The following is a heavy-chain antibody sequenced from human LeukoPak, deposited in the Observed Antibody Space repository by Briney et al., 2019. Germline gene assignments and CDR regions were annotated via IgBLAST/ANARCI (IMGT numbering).Heavy chain of an antibody. J-gene: IGHJ4*02. CDR1: GYTFTTHD. Sequence: ASVKVSCKASGYTFTTHDLTWVRQATGQGLEWMGWMNPGNGDTAYAQKFQGRVTMTRDTSMSTAYMELNNLGSGGTAIYYCARGLGDYNTDWFPVSGYWGQGTPVTVSS. V-gene: IGHV1-8*01. CDR2: MNPGNGDT. CDR3: ARGLGDYNTDWFPVSGY. D-gene: IGHD3-9*01.